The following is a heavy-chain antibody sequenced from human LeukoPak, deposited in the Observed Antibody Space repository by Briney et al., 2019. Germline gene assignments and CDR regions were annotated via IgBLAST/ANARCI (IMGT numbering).Heavy chain of an antibody. J-gene: IGHJ5*02. Sequence: SETLSLTCTVSGYSISSGYYWDWIRQPPGKGLEWIGSIYHRGSTYYNPSLKSRVTISVDTSKNQFSLKLNSVTAADTAVYYCARNRYYYGSGNYGVPNWFDPWGQGTLVTVSS. CDR3: ARNRYYYGSGNYGVPNWFDP. D-gene: IGHD3-10*01. V-gene: IGHV4-38-2*02. CDR2: IYHRGST. CDR1: GYSISSGYY.